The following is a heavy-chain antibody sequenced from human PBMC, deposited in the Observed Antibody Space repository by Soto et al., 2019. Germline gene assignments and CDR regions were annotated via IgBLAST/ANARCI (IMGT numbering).Heavy chain of an antibody. V-gene: IGHV3-30*18. Sequence: QVQLVESGGGVVQPGRSLRLSCAASGFTFSSYGMHWVRQAPGKGLEWVAVISYDGSNKYYADSVKGRFTISRDNSKNTLYLQMNSLRAEDTAAYYCAKDGVLYYFLGMDVWGQGTTVTVSS. CDR1: GFTFSSYG. D-gene: IGHD2-8*01. J-gene: IGHJ6*02. CDR2: ISYDGSNK. CDR3: AKDGVLYYFLGMDV.